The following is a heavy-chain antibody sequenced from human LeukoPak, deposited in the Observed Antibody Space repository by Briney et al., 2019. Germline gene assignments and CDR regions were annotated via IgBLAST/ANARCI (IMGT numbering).Heavy chain of an antibody. Sequence: PGGSLRLSCAASGFTFSTYAMSWVRQAPGKGLEWVSAISGSGGTTYYADSVKGRFTISRDNSKNTLYLQMNSLRAEDTAVYYCVVGWLRSEGDYWGQGTLVTVSS. V-gene: IGHV3-23*01. CDR3: VVGWLRSEGDY. CDR1: GFTFSTYA. J-gene: IGHJ4*02. D-gene: IGHD5-12*01. CDR2: ISGSGGTT.